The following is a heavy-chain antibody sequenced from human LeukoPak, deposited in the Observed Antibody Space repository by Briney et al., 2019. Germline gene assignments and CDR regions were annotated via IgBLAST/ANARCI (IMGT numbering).Heavy chain of an antibody. CDR2: ISSSSSYI. CDR1: GFTFSSFS. V-gene: IGHV3-21*01. J-gene: IGHJ4*02. D-gene: IGHD6-13*01. CDR3: ARDRGTWSIAAADPMGLFDY. Sequence: GGSLRLSCAASGFTFSSFSMNWVRQAPGKGLEWVSSISSSSSYIYYADSVKGRFTISRDNAKNSLYLQMNSLRAEDTAVYYYARDRGTWSIAAADPMGLFDYWGQGTLVTVSS.